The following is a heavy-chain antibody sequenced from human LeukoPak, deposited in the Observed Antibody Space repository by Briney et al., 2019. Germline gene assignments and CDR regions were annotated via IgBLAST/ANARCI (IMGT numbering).Heavy chain of an antibody. CDR1: RFSFSSYE. Sequence: GGSLRLSCAAARFSFSSYEMNWVRQAPGKGLEWISYISSSGSTIYYADSVKGRFTISRDNAKNSLYLQMNSLRAEDTAVYYCARDGVIAAAGALGYWGQGTLVTVSS. J-gene: IGHJ4*02. CDR2: ISSSGSTI. CDR3: ARDGVIAAAGALGY. V-gene: IGHV3-48*03. D-gene: IGHD6-13*01.